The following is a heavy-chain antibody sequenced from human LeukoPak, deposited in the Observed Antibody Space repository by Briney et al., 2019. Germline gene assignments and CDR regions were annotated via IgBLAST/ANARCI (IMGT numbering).Heavy chain of an antibody. Sequence: GGSLRLSCTASGFTFGDYAMSWFRQAPGKGLEWVGFIRSKAYGGTTEYAASVKGRFTISRDDSKSIAYLQMNSLKTEDTAVYYCTRNDDYGDPSFDYWGQGTLVTVSS. CDR2: IRSKAYGGTT. CDR3: TRNDDYGDPSFDY. D-gene: IGHD4-17*01. CDR1: GFTFGDYA. V-gene: IGHV3-49*03. J-gene: IGHJ4*02.